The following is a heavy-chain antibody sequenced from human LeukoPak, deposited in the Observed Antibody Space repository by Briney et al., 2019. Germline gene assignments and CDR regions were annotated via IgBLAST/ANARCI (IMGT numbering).Heavy chain of an antibody. Sequence: GGSLRLSCAASGFTFSTYAMSWVRQAPGKGLEWVSAISGSGGNTYYADSVKGRFTMSRENSKNTLYLQMNSLRAEDTAVYYCAKEQQRYQLLFPDAPFDYWGQGTLVTVSS. CDR2: ISGSGGNT. CDR1: GFTFSTYA. J-gene: IGHJ4*02. D-gene: IGHD2-2*01. V-gene: IGHV3-23*01. CDR3: AKEQQRYQLLFPDAPFDY.